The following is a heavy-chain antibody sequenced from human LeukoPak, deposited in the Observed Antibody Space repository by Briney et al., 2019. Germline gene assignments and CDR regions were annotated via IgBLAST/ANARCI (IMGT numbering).Heavy chain of an antibody. V-gene: IGHV4-39*01. Sequence: PSETPSLTCTVSGGSMDSSRYYWGWVRQAPGRGLEWIGSFFSGGDTYYAAALKSRATISVDTSKNQVSLKLSSVTAADTAVYYCARINIVVLPDPLGRGDYFDPWGQGTLVTVSS. D-gene: IGHD2-2*01. CDR2: FFSGGDT. CDR1: GGSMDSSRYY. J-gene: IGHJ5*02. CDR3: ARINIVVLPDPLGRGDYFDP.